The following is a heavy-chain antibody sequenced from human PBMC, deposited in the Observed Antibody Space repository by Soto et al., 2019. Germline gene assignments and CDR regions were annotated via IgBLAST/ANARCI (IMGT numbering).Heavy chain of an antibody. CDR1: GFTFSSYA. J-gene: IGHJ5*02. CDR2: ISGSGGST. Sequence: EVQLLESGGGLVQPGGSLRLSCAASGFTFSSYAMSWVRQAPGKGLEWVSAISGSGGSTYYADSVKGRFTISRDNSKNTLYLQMNSLRAEDTAVYYCAKDGGYSSGWYPNWFDPWGQGTLVTVSS. D-gene: IGHD6-19*01. V-gene: IGHV3-23*01. CDR3: AKDGGYSSGWYPNWFDP.